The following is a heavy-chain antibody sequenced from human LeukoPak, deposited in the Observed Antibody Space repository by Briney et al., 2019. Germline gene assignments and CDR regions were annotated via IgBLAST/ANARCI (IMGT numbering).Heavy chain of an antibody. CDR2: INHSGST. CDR3: ASRGRVVVPAAISYFDY. D-gene: IGHD2-2*01. Sequence: SETLSLTCAVYGGSFSGYYWSWIRQPPGKGLEWIGEINHSGSTNYNPSLKSRVTISVDTSKNQFSLRLSSVTAADTAVYYCASRGRVVVPAAISYFDYWGQGTLVTVSS. V-gene: IGHV4-34*01. CDR1: GGSFSGYY. J-gene: IGHJ4*02.